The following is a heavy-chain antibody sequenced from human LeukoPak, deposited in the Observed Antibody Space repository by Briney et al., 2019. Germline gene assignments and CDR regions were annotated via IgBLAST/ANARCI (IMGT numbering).Heavy chain of an antibody. CDR1: GGSLSSHY. D-gene: IGHD3-10*01. V-gene: IGHV4-59*07. CDR2: IYYSGCT. CDR3: AGSRITMARGAPDYYYYMDV. J-gene: IGHJ6*03. Sequence: SHTLSLMCTFSGGSLSSHYWMWTRDPRTRGLVDGMDIYYSGCTNYSPSLTSQVTNALDPFKNHFPLKLNSVTAARTAVYYCAGSRITMARGAPDYYYYMDVWGKGTTVTVSS.